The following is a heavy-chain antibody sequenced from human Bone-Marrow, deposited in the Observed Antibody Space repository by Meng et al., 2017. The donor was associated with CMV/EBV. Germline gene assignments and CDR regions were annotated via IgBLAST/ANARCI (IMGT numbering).Heavy chain of an antibody. D-gene: IGHD1-7*01. CDR3: ARGAQAGTTYWFDP. Sequence: SGYTFTNYAIHWVRQGPGQRLEWMGWINAGNGNTKYSQNFQGRVTITTDTSATTVYMELSSLRSEETAVYYCARGAQAGTTYWFDPWGQGTLVTVSS. V-gene: IGHV1-3*01. CDR2: INAGNGNT. J-gene: IGHJ5*02. CDR1: GYTFTNYA.